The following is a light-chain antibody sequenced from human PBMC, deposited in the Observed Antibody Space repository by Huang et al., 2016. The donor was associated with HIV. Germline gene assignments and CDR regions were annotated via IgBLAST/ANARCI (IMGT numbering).Light chain of an antibody. CDR1: QDIGNY. CDR3: QKYNSAPYT. J-gene: IGKJ2*01. CDR2: AAS. V-gene: IGKV1-27*01. Sequence: DIQMTQSPSSLPTSVGDRVTITCRASQDIGNYLDWSQQQPGKVPKLLIYAASTLQSGVPSRCRGSGSWTDFTLTISSLQPEDVATYYCQKYNSAPYTFGQGTKLDI.